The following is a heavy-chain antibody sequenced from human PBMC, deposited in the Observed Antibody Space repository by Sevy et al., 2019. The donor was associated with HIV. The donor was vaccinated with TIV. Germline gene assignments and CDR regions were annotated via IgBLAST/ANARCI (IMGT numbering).Heavy chain of an antibody. CDR1: GFTFISYA. CDR3: VRVALAGFDY. V-gene: IGHV3-23*01. J-gene: IGHJ4*02. Sequence: GGSLRLSCAASGFTFISYAVSWVRQAPGNGLEWVSSISSSGGSVYYADSVKGRFTISRDNSKKMVDLEMNSLRAEDTAVYYCVRVALAGFDYSGPGTLVTVSS. D-gene: IGHD6-19*01. CDR2: ISSSGGSV.